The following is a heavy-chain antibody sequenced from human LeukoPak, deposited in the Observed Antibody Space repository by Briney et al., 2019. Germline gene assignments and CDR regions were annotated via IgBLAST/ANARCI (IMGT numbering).Heavy chain of an antibody. CDR3: ARDVAGSGSL. D-gene: IGHD3-10*01. J-gene: IGHJ4*02. CDR2: INEHGSIT. V-gene: IGHV3-74*01. Sequence: PGGSLRLSCAASGFTFSSYWMHWVRQVPGKGLVRVARINEHGSITDYADSVKDRFTVSRDNAWNTLYLQMNSLRAEDTAVYYCARDVAGSGSLWGQGTLITVSS. CDR1: GFTFSSYW.